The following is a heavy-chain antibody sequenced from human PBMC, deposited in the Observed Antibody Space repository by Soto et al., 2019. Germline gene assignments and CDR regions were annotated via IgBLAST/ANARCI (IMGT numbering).Heavy chain of an antibody. Sequence: GGSLRLSCAASGFPFSIYAMSWVRQAPGKGLEWVSAISVSGGSTYYADSVKGRFTISRDNSKNTLYLQMNSLRAEDTAVYYCLAAEEYFQQWGQGTLVTVSS. CDR1: GFPFSIYA. J-gene: IGHJ1*01. CDR2: ISVSGGST. CDR3: LAAEEYFQQ. V-gene: IGHV3-23*01. D-gene: IGHD6-13*01.